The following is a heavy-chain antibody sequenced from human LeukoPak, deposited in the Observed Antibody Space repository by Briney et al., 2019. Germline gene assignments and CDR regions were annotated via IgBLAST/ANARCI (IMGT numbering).Heavy chain of an antibody. D-gene: IGHD6-19*01. CDR3: ARIRGGWFLDS. CDR1: GFTFSDFS. J-gene: IGHJ4*02. CDR2: IRSNGGAI. Sequence: GASLRLSCTASGFTFSDFSMNWVRQAPGKGLEWISYIRSNGGAISYADSVKGRYTTSRDNAKNSLYLQMNSLRAEDTAVYYSARIRGGWFLDSWGQGTLVTVSS. V-gene: IGHV3-48*04.